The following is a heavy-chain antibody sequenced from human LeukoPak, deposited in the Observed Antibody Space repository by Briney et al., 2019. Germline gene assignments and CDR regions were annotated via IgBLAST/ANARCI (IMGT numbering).Heavy chain of an antibody. Sequence: GASVKVSCKASGGTFSSYAISWVRQAPGQGLEWMGRIIPILGIANYAQKFQGRVTITADKSTSTAYMELSRLRSDDTAVYYCSRDSPRSWYLGDYGMDVWGQGTTVTVSS. D-gene: IGHD6-13*01. J-gene: IGHJ6*02. CDR3: SRDSPRSWYLGDYGMDV. CDR1: GGTFSSYA. V-gene: IGHV1-69*04. CDR2: IIPILGIA.